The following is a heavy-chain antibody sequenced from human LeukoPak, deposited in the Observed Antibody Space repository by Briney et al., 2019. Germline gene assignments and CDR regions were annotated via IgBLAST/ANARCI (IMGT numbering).Heavy chain of an antibody. Sequence: GASVKVSCKASGYTFTGYYMHWVRQAPGQGLEWMGWINPNSGGTNYAQKFQGRVTMTRDTSISTAYMELSRLRSDDTAVYYCARERSYYDYVWGRGAFDYWGQGTLVTVSS. J-gene: IGHJ4*02. V-gene: IGHV1-2*02. CDR2: INPNSGGT. D-gene: IGHD3-16*01. CDR1: GYTFTGYY. CDR3: ARERSYYDYVWGRGAFDY.